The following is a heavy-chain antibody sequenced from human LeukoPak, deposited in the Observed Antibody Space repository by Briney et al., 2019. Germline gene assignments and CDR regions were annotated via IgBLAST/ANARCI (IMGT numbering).Heavy chain of an antibody. CDR3: ARQVVAVAGTGYFDY. CDR1: GGSIRSSSYY. Sequence: SETLSLTCTVSGGSIRSSSYYWGWIRQPPGKGLEWFGSVYYSGSTYYNASLKSRGTISVDTSKNQFSLKLNSVTAADTAVYFCARQVVAVAGTGYFDYWGQGTLVTVSS. D-gene: IGHD6-19*01. J-gene: IGHJ4*02. CDR2: VYYSGST. V-gene: IGHV4-39*01.